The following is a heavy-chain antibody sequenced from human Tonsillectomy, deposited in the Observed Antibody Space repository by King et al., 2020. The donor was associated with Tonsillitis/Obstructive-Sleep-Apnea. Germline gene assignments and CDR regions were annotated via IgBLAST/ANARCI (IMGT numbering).Heavy chain of an antibody. J-gene: IGHJ4*02. V-gene: IGHV2-5*02. CDR3: AHRPSARYFDY. CDR2: IYWDDYK. Sequence: ITLKESGPTLGKPTQTLTLTCTFSGFSLSTSGVGVGWIRHPPGKALEWLAAIYWDDYKRYSPPLKSRLPITKNTSKNPVVLTITNMDPVDTATYYCAHRPSARYFDYWGQGTLVTVSS. CDR1: GFSLSTSGVG.